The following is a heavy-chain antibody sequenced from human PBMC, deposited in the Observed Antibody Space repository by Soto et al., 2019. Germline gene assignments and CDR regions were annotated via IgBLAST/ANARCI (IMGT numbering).Heavy chain of an antibody. J-gene: IGHJ4*02. Sequence: SVKVSCKASGGTFSSYAISLVRQAPVQGLEWMGGIIPIFGTANYAQKFQGRVTITADESTSTAYMELSSLRSEDTAVYYCARTIPYYYDSSGPIDYWGQGTLVTVSS. CDR3: ARTIPYYYDSSGPIDY. D-gene: IGHD3-22*01. CDR2: IIPIFGTA. V-gene: IGHV1-69*13. CDR1: GGTFSSYA.